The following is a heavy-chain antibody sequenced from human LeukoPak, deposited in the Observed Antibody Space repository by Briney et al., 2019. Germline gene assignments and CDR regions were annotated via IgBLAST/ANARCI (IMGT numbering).Heavy chain of an antibody. D-gene: IGHD1/OR15-1a*01. CDR1: GFVFTDYG. V-gene: IGHV3-30*02. CDR3: AKEGTASKPSALDH. CDR2: IRYDGSDK. J-gene: IGHJ4*02. Sequence: GGSLRLSCAASGFVFTDYGMHWVRQAPGKGLEWVSFIRYDGSDKYYLDSVKGRFTISRDSSKNTVFLHMSSLRTEDTAVYYCAKEGTASKPSALDHWGQGTLVTVSS.